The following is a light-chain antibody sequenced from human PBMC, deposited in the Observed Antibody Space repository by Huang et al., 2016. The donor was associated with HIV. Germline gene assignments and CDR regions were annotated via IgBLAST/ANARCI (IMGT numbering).Light chain of an antibody. CDR3: QQYTTYFPT. CDR2: KAS. J-gene: IGKJ2*01. V-gene: IGKV1-5*03. Sequence: DIQMTQSPSTLSASVADRVTITCRASLSISSWLAWYQQKPGKAPKLLIYKASSLESGVPSRFSVSGSVTEFTLTISSLQPDDFATYYCQQYTTYFPTFGQGTKLEIK. CDR1: LSISSW.